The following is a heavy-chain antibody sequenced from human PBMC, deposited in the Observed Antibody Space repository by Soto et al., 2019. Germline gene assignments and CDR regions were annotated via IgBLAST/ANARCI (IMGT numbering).Heavy chain of an antibody. V-gene: IGHV2-5*02. CDR1: GFSLSTSGVG. CDR2: IYWDDDK. D-gene: IGHD1-26*01. J-gene: IGHJ3*02. CDR3: AHRLGMGPTSYAFDI. Sequence: QITLKESGPTLVKPTQTLTLTCTFSGFSLSTSGVGVSWIRQPPGKALEWLALIYWDDDKRYSPSLKSRLTITKDTSKNQVVLTMTNMVPVDTATYYCAHRLGMGPTSYAFDIWGQGTKVTVSS.